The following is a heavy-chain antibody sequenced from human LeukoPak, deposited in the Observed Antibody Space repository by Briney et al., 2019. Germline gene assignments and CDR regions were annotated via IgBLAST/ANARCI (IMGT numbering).Heavy chain of an antibody. CDR1: GYGFTTYW. CDR3: ARVVDTAMVRIYYYYGMDV. CDR2: LYPGDSDT. V-gene: IGHV5-51*01. Sequence: GESLKISCKGFGYGFTTYWIGWVRQMPGKGLEWMGILYPGDSDTRYSPSFQGQVTISADKSISTAYLQWSSLKASDTAMYYCARVVDTAMVRIYYYYGMDVWGQGTTVTVSS. D-gene: IGHD5-18*01. J-gene: IGHJ6*02.